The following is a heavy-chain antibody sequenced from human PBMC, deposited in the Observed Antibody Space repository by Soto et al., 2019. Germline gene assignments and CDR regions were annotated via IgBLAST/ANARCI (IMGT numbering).Heavy chain of an antibody. V-gene: IGHV3-7*01. J-gene: IGHJ6*03. D-gene: IGHD3-10*01. CDR3: GSTNYNPSLKSRVTISVDTSKNQFSLKLSSVTAADTAVYYCARFAPSDFWSGYHLDYYYYYYMDV. CDR1: GFTFSGYW. CDR2: IKQDGSEK. Sequence: PGGSLRLSCAASGFTFSGYWMSWVRQAPGKGLEWVANIKQDGSEKYYVDSVKGRFTISRDNAKNSLYLLMNSLRAEDTAIYYSGSTNYNPSLKSRVTISVDTSKNQFSLKLSSVTAADTAVYYCARFAPSDFWSGYHLDYYYYYYMDVWGKGTTVTVSS.